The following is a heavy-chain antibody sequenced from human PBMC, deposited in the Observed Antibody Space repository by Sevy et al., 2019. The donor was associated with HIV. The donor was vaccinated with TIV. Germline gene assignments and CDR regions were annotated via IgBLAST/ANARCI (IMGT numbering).Heavy chain of an antibody. Sequence: GGSLRLSCAASGFTFSSYAMSWVRQAPGKGLEWVSAISDSGDSTYYADSVKGRFTISRDDSKNTVYLQMNSLKTEDTAVYYCATDPIVVLLVTDGMDVWGQGTTVTVSS. V-gene: IGHV3-23*01. J-gene: IGHJ6*02. CDR1: GFTFSSYA. D-gene: IGHD2-8*02. CDR2: ISDSGDST. CDR3: ATDPIVVLLVTDGMDV.